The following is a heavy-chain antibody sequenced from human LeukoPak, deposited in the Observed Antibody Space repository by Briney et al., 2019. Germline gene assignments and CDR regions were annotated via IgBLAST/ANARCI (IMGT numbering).Heavy chain of an antibody. J-gene: IGHJ5*02. CDR2: ISAYNGNT. Sequence: ASVKVSCEASGYTFTSYGISWVRQAPGQGLEWMGWISAYNGNTNYAQKLQGRVTMTTDTSTSTAYMELRSLRSDDTAVYYCARGATFFYYDSSGYGVYPWGQGTLVTVSS. CDR1: GYTFTSYG. CDR3: ARGATFFYYDSSGYGVYP. V-gene: IGHV1-18*01. D-gene: IGHD3-22*01.